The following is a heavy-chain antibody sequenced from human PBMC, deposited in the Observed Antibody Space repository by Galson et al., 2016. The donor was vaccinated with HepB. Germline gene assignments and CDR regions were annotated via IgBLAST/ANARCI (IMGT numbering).Heavy chain of an antibody. CDR1: SHTSSNCG. V-gene: IGHV1-18*01. D-gene: IGHD3-3*02. CDR2: ISAYNGNT. Sequence: SVKVSCKASSHTSSNCGLSWVRQAPGQGLEWMGWISAYNGNTEYAQDLQQRVTLTIDTSTSSAYMELRSLRSDDTAVYYCVRHLGGLATFDVWGQGTLLTVSS. J-gene: IGHJ3*01. CDR3: VRHLGGLATFDV.